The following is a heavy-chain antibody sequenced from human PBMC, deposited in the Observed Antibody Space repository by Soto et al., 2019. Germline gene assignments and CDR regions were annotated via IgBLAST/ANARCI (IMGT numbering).Heavy chain of an antibody. Sequence: GESLKISCKGSGYSFTDYWIGWVRQMPGKGLEWMGIIYPGDSDTRYSPSFQGRVTFSADTSINTAYLQWRSLKASDTAIYYCARRTLITLVRGVNFFDFWGPGTLVTVSS. J-gene: IGHJ4*02. CDR3: ARRTLITLVRGVNFFDF. CDR2: IYPGDSDT. V-gene: IGHV5-51*01. D-gene: IGHD3-10*01. CDR1: GYSFTDYW.